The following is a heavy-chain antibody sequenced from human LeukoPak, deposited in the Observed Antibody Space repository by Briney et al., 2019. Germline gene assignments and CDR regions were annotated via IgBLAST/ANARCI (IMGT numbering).Heavy chain of an antibody. J-gene: IGHJ6*03. D-gene: IGHD2-2*01. CDR1: GFTFSSYW. Sequence: PGGSLRLSCAASGFTFSSYWMSWVRQAPGKGLEWVANIKQEGSEKYYVDSVKGRFTISRDNAKNSLYLQMNSLRAEDTAVYYCARDRYCSSTSCYGADYYYYMDVWGKGTTVTVSS. V-gene: IGHV3-7*01. CDR3: ARDRYCSSTSCYGADYYYYMDV. CDR2: IKQEGSEK.